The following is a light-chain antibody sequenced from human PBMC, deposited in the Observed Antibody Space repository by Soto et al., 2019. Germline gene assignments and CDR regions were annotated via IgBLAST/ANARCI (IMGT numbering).Light chain of an antibody. CDR3: SSYTAFNTLL. CDR2: EVS. V-gene: IGLV2-14*01. CDR1: SSDIGGFNF. Sequence: QSALTQPASVSGSPGQSITISCIGSSSDIGGFNFVSWYQPDPGAAPKLVIYEVSRRPSGVSNRFSGSKSGNTASLTISGLQAEDETVYDCSSYTAFNTLLFGGGTKLTVL. J-gene: IGLJ2*01.